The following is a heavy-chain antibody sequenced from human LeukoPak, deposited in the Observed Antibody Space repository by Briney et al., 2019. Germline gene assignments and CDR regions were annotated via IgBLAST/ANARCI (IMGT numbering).Heavy chain of an antibody. CDR3: ARTSVLRYFDWHAQNNWFDP. Sequence: ASVKVSCKTSGYSFVLYGISWVRRAPGQGPEWMGWTSPYNENTKYAEKFQGRVTMTRDMSTSTVYMELSSLRSEDTAVYYCARTSVLRYFDWHAQNNWFDPWGQGTLVTVSS. CDR1: GYSFVLYG. D-gene: IGHD3-9*01. CDR2: TSPYNENT. V-gene: IGHV1-18*01. J-gene: IGHJ5*02.